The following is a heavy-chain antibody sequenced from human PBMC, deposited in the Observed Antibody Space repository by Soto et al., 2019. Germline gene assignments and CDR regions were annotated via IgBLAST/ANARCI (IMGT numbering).Heavy chain of an antibody. CDR2: VNAGNGNT. J-gene: IGHJ4*02. CDR1: GYTFTSYS. Sequence: ASVKVSCKASGYTFTSYSMHWVRQAPGQRLEWMGWVNAGNGNTNYSQKFQGRVTITRDTSASTAYMELSSLRSEDTAVYYCAITAAAGKGGNGYWGQGTLVTVSS. D-gene: IGHD6-13*01. V-gene: IGHV1-3*01. CDR3: AITAAAGKGGNGY.